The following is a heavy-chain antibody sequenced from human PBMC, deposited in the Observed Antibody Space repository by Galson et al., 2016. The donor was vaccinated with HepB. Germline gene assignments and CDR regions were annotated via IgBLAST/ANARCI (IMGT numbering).Heavy chain of an antibody. J-gene: IGHJ1*01. CDR1: AFTFSDYW. CDR3: ASAPTYSYANTAPGYFKH. Sequence: SLRLSCAASAFTFSDYWMTWVRQAPGKSLEWVANINQDGNEKYYVDSVKGRFTVSRDNAKNSLFLQMISLRAEDTAVYYCASAPTYSYANTAPGYFKHWGQGTLVAVSS. D-gene: IGHD3-10*01. CDR2: INQDGNEK. V-gene: IGHV3-7*01.